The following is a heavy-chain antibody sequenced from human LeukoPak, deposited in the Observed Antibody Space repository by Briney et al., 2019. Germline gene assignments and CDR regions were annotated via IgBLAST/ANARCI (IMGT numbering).Heavy chain of an antibody. V-gene: IGHV5-51*01. D-gene: IGHD3-10*01. J-gene: IGHJ5*02. CDR2: IYPGDSDT. Sequence: GESLQISCQGSGYSFTSYWIGWVRQLPGKGLEWMGIIYPGDSDTRYSPSFQGQVTISADKSISTAYLQWSSLKASDTAMYYCARYGSGSYAENWFDPWGQGTLVTVSS. CDR3: ARYGSGSYAENWFDP. CDR1: GYSFTSYW.